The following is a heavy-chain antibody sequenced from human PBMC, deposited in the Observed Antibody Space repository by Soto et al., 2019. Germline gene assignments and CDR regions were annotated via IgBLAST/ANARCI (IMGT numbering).Heavy chain of an antibody. J-gene: IGHJ4*02. CDR1: GYTFTSFD. V-gene: IGHV1-18*01. CDR2: ISAYNGNT. CDR3: AREVMAVAATGAGDFDY. Sequence: QVQLVQSGAEVKKPGASVKVSCKASGYTFTSFDISWVRQAPGQGLEWMGWISAYNGNTNYAQKLQGRVTMTTDTSTSTAYMELRSLRADDTAVYYCAREVMAVAATGAGDFDYWGQGTLVTVSS. D-gene: IGHD6-19*01.